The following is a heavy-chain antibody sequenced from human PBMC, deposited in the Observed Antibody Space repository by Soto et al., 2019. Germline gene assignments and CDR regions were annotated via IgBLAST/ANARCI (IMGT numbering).Heavy chain of an antibody. V-gene: IGHV3-48*03. J-gene: IGHJ4*02. CDR1: GLTFSNYE. CDR3: ARDRCTSAACYWDFDY. D-gene: IGHD2-8*02. Sequence: PGGSLRLSCAASGLTFSNYEMSWVGQAPGKGLEWVAYISSSANTIYYTDSVKGRFTISRDNARNSLYLQMFSLRVEDTAVYYCARDRCTSAACYWDFDYWGQGTLVTVSS. CDR2: ISSSANTI.